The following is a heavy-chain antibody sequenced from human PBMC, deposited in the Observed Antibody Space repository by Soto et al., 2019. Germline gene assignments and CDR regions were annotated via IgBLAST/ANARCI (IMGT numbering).Heavy chain of an antibody. CDR3: GKVGFGSFYGSGGYYGGYFDY. V-gene: IGHV3-23*01. CDR2: ISGSGGST. Sequence: GSLRLSCAASGFTFSSYAMSWVRQAPGKGLEWVSAISGSGGSTYYADSVKGRFTISRDNSKNTLYLQMNSLRAEDTAVYYGGKVGFGSFYGSGGYYGGYFDYWAREPWSPSPQ. D-gene: IGHD3-10*01. CDR1: GFTFSSYA. J-gene: IGHJ4*02.